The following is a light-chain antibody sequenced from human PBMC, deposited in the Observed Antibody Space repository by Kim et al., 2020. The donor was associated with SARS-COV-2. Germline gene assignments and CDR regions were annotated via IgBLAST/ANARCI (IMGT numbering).Light chain of an antibody. V-gene: IGLV2-8*01. CDR1: SSDVDPYNS. Sequence: QSALTQPPSASGSAGQSVTISCAGVSSDVDPYNSVSWYQQHPGKAPKLIIYEVNKRPSGVPVRFSGSKSGNTASLTVSGLQADDEADYYCCSYGGTNNIVLGGGTLLTVL. CDR2: EVN. J-gene: IGLJ2*01. CDR3: CSYGGTNNIV.